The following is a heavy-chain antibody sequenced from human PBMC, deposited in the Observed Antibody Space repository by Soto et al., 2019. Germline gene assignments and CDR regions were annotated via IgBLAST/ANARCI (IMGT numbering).Heavy chain of an antibody. D-gene: IGHD3-3*01. J-gene: IGHJ4*02. Sequence: KVSCKASGVTFSSYAISWVRQAPGQGLEWMGGIIPIFGTANYAQKFQGRVTITADESTSTAYMELSSLRSEDTAVYYCARRAGGDFWSGQTNYFDYWGQGTLVTVSS. V-gene: IGHV1-69*01. CDR3: ARRAGGDFWSGQTNYFDY. CDR1: GVTFSSYA. CDR2: IIPIFGTA.